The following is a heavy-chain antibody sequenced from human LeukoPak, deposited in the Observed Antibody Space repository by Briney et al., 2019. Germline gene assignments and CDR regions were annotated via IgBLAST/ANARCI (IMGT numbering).Heavy chain of an antibody. CDR1: GFTFSSYW. V-gene: IGHV3-7*01. D-gene: IGHD3-9*01. CDR2: INQEGSEK. CDR3: ASQHAVGYFDSLLSREGDY. J-gene: IGHJ4*02. Sequence: AGSLRLSRAASGFTFSSYWMSWVRQAPGKGREWGANINQEGSEKYYVDSVKGRFTIYRENAKNSLYLQMNSLRAEDTAVYYCASQHAVGYFDSLLSREGDYWGQGTLVTVSS.